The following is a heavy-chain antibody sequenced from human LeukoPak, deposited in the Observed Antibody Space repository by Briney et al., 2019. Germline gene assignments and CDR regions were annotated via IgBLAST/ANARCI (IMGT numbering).Heavy chain of an antibody. CDR2: ISGSGGSS. D-gene: IGHD3-22*01. CDR3: APIIVVVITVSDY. V-gene: IGHV3-23*01. J-gene: IGHJ4*02. CDR1: GFTFSSYA. Sequence: GGSLRLSCEASGFTFSSYAMSWVRQAPGKGLEWVSAISGSGGSSYYADSVKGRFTISRDNSKNTLYLQMKSLRAEDTAVYYCAPIIVVVITVSDYWGQGTLVTVSS.